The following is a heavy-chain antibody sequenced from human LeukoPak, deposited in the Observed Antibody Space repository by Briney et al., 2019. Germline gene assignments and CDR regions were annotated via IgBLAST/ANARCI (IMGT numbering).Heavy chain of an antibody. Sequence: PGGSLRLSCGASGITFSSYAMSWVRQAPGRGLEWVSAISGSGGSTYFADSVKGRFTISRDNSKNTLYLQMNSLRAEDTALYYCAKARDSSGYYYSVVDYWGQGTLVTVSS. CDR1: GITFSSYA. J-gene: IGHJ4*02. CDR2: ISGSGGST. CDR3: AKARDSSGYYYSVVDY. V-gene: IGHV3-23*01. D-gene: IGHD3-22*01.